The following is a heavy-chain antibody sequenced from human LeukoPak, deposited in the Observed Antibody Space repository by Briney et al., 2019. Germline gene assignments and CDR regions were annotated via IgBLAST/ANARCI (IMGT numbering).Heavy chain of an antibody. CDR3: ARDRYSYAKGGAFDI. Sequence: GGSLRLSCAASGFTFSSYAMHWVRQAPGKGLEWVAVISYDGSNKYYADSVRGRFTISRDNSKNTLYLQMNSLRAEDTAVYYCARDRYSYAKGGAFDIWGQGTMVTVSS. CDR2: ISYDGSNK. J-gene: IGHJ3*02. CDR1: GFTFSSYA. V-gene: IGHV3-30-3*01. D-gene: IGHD5-18*01.